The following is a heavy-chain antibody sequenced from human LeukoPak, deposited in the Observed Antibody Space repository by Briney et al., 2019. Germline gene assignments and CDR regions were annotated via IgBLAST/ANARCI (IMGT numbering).Heavy chain of an antibody. CDR3: ARGGPGLGDY. D-gene: IGHD3-16*01. J-gene: IGHJ4*02. V-gene: IGHV4-59*01. CDR1: GGSISSYY. Sequence: SETLCLTCTVSGGSISSYYWSWNRQPPGKVLEWIGYIYYSGSTNYNPSLKSRVTISVDTSKNQFSLKLSSVTAADTAVYYCARGGPGLGDYWGQGTLVTVSS. CDR2: IYYSGST.